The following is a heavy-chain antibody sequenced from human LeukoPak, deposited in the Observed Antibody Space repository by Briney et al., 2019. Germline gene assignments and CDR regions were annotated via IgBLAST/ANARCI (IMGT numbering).Heavy chain of an antibody. D-gene: IGHD5-12*01. CDR2: IASGGSTI. CDR3: ARAGYGGYKLDF. V-gene: IGHV3-48*02. J-gene: IGHJ4*02. CDR1: GFTLSSYG. Sequence: PGGSLRLSCTASGFTLSSYGMNWVRQAPGKGLGWLSYIASGGSTIYYADSVKGRFTISRDNAKNSHYLQMNSLRDEDTAVYYCARAGYGGYKLDFWGQGALVTVST.